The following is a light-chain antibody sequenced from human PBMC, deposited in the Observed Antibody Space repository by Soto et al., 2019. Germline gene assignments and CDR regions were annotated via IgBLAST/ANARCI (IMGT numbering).Light chain of an antibody. J-gene: IGKJ4*01. Sequence: EIVLTQSPATLSLSPWERATLSCRASQNVSSYLAWYQQKPGQGPRLLIYNASNRATGIPARFNGSGSGTDFTLTISRLEPEDFAVYYCQQYGSSPFTFGGGTKVDIK. CDR3: QQYGSSPFT. CDR2: NAS. CDR1: QNVSSY. V-gene: IGKV3-20*01.